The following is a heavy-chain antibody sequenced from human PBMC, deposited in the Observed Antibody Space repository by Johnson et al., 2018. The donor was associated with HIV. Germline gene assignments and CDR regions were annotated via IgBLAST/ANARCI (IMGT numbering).Heavy chain of an antibody. Sequence: VQLVESGGGLVKPGGSLRLSCAASGFTFSNAWMSWVRQAPGKGLEWVSGFHWYGGPTAHADSVQGRFPISRDNAKNSLYLQMISLRAEDTALYYCAREVIVAGHGGAFDIWGQGTMVTVSA. CDR2: FHWYGGPT. D-gene: IGHD5-12*01. V-gene: IGHV3-20*04. CDR1: GFTFSNAW. J-gene: IGHJ3*02. CDR3: AREVIVAGHGGAFDI.